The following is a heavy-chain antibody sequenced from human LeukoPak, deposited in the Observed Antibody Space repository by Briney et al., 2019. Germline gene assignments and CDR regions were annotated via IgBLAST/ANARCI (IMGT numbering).Heavy chain of an antibody. D-gene: IGHD2/OR15-2a*01. V-gene: IGHV3-7*01. CDR3: ARDLSRFDY. CDR1: GFTFSSYG. CDR2: IKQDGSEK. J-gene: IGHJ4*02. Sequence: PGGSLRLSCAASGFTFSSYGMHWVRQAPGKGLEWVANIKQDGSEKYYVDSVKGRFTISRDNAKNSLYLQMNSLRAEDTAVYYCARDLSRFDYWGQGTLVTVSS.